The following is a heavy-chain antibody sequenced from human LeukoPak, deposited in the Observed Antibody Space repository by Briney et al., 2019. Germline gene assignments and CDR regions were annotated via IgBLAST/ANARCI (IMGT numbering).Heavy chain of an antibody. D-gene: IGHD6-19*01. CDR1: GYTLTELS. J-gene: IGHJ4*02. V-gene: IGHV1-24*01. Sequence: ASVKVSCKVSGYTLTELSMHWVRQAPGKGLEWMGGFDPEDGETIYAQKFQGRVTMTEDTSTSTAYLVLRGLRSDDTAVYYCARRSTLYSSGWFYFDYWGQGTLVTVSS. CDR3: ARRSTLYSSGWFYFDY. CDR2: FDPEDGET.